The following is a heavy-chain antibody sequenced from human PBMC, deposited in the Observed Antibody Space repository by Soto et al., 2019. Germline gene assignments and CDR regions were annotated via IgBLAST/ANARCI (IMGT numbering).Heavy chain of an antibody. V-gene: IGHV3-23*01. D-gene: IGHD3-22*01. Sequence: GSLRLSCAASGFHFGSHAMSWVRHGSGRGLEWAAAMNGRGGSSYYAVSGKGGFTTSRDNSKNTLYLQMNSLRAEDTALYDRAKQGNGYSPIDYWGQGTLVTVPS. CDR2: MNGRGGSS. CDR1: GFHFGSHA. CDR3: AKQGNGYSPIDY. J-gene: IGHJ4*02.